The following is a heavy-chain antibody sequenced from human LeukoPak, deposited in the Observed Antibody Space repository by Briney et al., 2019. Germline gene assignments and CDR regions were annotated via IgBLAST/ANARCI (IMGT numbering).Heavy chain of an antibody. CDR2: IYTSGST. Sequence: PSETLSLTCTVSGGSISSHYWSWIRQPPGKGLEWIGYIYTSGSTNYNPSLKSRDTISVDTSKNQFSLKLSSVTAADTAVYYCARSPRFWGTYFDYWGQGTLVTVSS. CDR1: GGSISSHY. CDR3: ARSPRFWGTYFDY. V-gene: IGHV4-4*09. J-gene: IGHJ4*02. D-gene: IGHD3-16*01.